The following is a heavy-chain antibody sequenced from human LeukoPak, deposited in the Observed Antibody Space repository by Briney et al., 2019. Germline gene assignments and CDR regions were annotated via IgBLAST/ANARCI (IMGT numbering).Heavy chain of an antibody. V-gene: IGHV3-21*01. J-gene: IGHJ6*02. CDR1: RFTFSRYS. CDR3: ARDYGDFRGYYYYNMDV. D-gene: IGHD4-17*01. Sequence: GGSLRLSCAASRFTFSRYSMNWVRQAPGKGLEWVSSISTRSNYIYYAGSVRGRFTISRDNAKNSLYLQMNSLRAEDTAVYYCARDYGDFRGYYYYNMDVWGQGTTVTVSS. CDR2: ISTRSNYI.